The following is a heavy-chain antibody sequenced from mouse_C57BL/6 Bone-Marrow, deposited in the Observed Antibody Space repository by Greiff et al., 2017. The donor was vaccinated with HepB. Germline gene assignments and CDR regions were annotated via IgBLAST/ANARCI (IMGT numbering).Heavy chain of an antibody. CDR1: GFNIKDDY. CDR3: TTPRGAWFAY. Sequence: VQLQQSGAELVRPGASVKLSCTASGFNIKDDYMHWVKQRPEQGLEWIGWIDPENGDTEYASKFQGKATITADTSSNTAYLQLSSLTSEDTAVYYCTTPRGAWFAYWGQGTLVTVSA. J-gene: IGHJ3*01. V-gene: IGHV14-4*01. CDR2: IDPENGDT.